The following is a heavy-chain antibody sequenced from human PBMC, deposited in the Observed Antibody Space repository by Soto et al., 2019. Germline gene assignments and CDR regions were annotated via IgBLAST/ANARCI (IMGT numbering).Heavy chain of an antibody. D-gene: IGHD6-6*01. CDR3: ARDTYSSSPFDY. CDR1: GGSISSYY. CDR2: IYYSGST. V-gene: IGHV4-59*01. Sequence: SETLSLTCTVSGGSISSYYWSWIRQSPGKGLEWIGYIYYSGSTNYNPSLKSRVTISVDTSKNQFSLKLSSVTAADTAVYYCARDTYSSSPFDYWGQGTLVTVSS. J-gene: IGHJ4*02.